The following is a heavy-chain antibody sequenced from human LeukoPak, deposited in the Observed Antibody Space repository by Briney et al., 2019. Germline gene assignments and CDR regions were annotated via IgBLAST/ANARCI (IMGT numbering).Heavy chain of an antibody. CDR2: IYHSGST. J-gene: IGHJ4*02. CDR1: GYSIRSGYY. D-gene: IGHD3-22*01. CDR3: ARAWDSSGYADY. V-gene: IGHV4-38-2*01. Sequence: SETLSLTCAVSGYSIRSGYYWGWIRQPPGKGLEWIGSIYHSGSTYYNPSLKSRVTISVDTSKKQFSLKLTSVTAADTAVYYCARAWDSSGYADYWGQGTLVTVSS.